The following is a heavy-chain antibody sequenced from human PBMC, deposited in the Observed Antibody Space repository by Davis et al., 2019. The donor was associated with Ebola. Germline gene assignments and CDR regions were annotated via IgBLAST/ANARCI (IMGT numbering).Heavy chain of an antibody. V-gene: IGHV4-4*02. J-gene: IGHJ6*02. CDR1: GGSISSSNW. CDR2: IYHSGST. D-gene: IGHD5-12*01. CDR3: ARTNTATITFYGMDV. Sequence: SETLSLTCAVSGGSISSSNWWSWVRQPPGKGLEWIGEIYHSGSTNYNPSLKSRVTISIDTSKNEFSLKVSSVTAADTAVYYCARTNTATITFYGMDVWGQGTTVTVSS.